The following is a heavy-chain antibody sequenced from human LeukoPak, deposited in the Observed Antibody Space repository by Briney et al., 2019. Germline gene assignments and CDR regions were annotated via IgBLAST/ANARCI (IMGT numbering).Heavy chain of an antibody. CDR1: GGSISSYY. J-gene: IGHJ4*02. CDR2: IYYSGST. D-gene: IGHD6-19*01. Sequence: SETLSLTCTVSGGSISSYYWSWIRQPPGRGLEWIGYIYYSGSTNYNPSLKSRVTISVDTSKNQFSLKLSSVTAADTAVYYCASSDSIAVAGSFDYWGQGTLVTVSS. V-gene: IGHV4-59*08. CDR3: ASSDSIAVAGSFDY.